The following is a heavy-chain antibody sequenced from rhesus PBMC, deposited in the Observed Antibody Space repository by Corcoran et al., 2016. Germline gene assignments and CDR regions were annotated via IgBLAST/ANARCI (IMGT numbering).Heavy chain of an antibody. V-gene: IGHV4-147*01. CDR1: GGSISSNY. J-gene: IGHJ4*01. CDR2: IYGGSGRT. D-gene: IGHD6-43*01. CDR3: ARQQLLGFDY. Sequence: QVQLQESGPGLVKPSETLSLTCAVSGGSISSNYWSWIRQSPGKGLEWIWYIYGGSGRTSYNTSLKSRVTISTDTSKNQFSRKLSSVTAADTAVYYCARQQLLGFDYWGQGVLVTVSS.